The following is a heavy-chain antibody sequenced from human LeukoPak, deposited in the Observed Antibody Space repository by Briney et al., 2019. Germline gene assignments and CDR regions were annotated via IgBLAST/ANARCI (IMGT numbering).Heavy chain of an antibody. J-gene: IGHJ6*03. Sequence: PSETLSLTCAVSGYSISSGYYWGWIRQPPGKGLEWIGSIYHSGSTYYNPSVKSRVTISVHTSKNQFSLKLSSVPAADTAVYYCARVPAASSGYYYYYYMDVWGKGTTVTVSS. CDR2: IYHSGST. V-gene: IGHV4-38-2*01. CDR3: ARVPAASSGYYYYYYMDV. D-gene: IGHD2-2*01. CDR1: GYSISSGYY.